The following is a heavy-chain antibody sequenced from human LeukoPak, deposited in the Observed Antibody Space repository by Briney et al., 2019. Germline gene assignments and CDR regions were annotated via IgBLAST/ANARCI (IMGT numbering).Heavy chain of an antibody. CDR1: GFTFSDYY. J-gene: IGHJ6*02. CDR2: ISSSGSTI. D-gene: IGHD3-9*01. V-gene: IGHV3-11*01. Sequence: GGSLRLSCAASGFTFSDYYMSWIRQAPGKGLEWVSYISSSGSTIYYADSVKGRFTISRDNAENSLYLQMNSLRAEDTAVYYCAVPYYDILTGPSYYYYYGMDVWGQGTTVTVSS. CDR3: AVPYYDILTGPSYYYYYGMDV.